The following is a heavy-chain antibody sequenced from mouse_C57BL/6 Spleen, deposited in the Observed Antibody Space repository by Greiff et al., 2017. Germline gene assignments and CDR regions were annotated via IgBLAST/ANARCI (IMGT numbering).Heavy chain of an antibody. Sequence: VQLQQSGPELVKPGASVKISCKASGYTFTDYYMNWVKQSHGKSLEWIGDINPNNGGTSYNQKFKGKATLTVDKSSSTAYMELRSLTSEDSAVYYCARSEFYYDYDGYYAMDYWGQGTSVTVSS. CDR1: GYTFTDYY. D-gene: IGHD2-4*01. CDR2: INPNNGGT. V-gene: IGHV1-26*01. J-gene: IGHJ4*01. CDR3: ARSEFYYDYDGYYAMDY.